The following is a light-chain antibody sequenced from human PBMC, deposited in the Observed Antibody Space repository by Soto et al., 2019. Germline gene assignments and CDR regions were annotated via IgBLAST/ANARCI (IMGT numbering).Light chain of an antibody. J-gene: IGKJ3*01. CDR3: QQYNTYSVT. Sequence: DIQMTQSPSMVSASVGDRVTITCRARQSIRSCLAWYQVKPGKAPKLLIYKASSLDSGVPSRFSGSGSGTDFTLNISDLQPDDFATYYCQQYNTYSVTFGPGTKLEIK. CDR2: KAS. V-gene: IGKV1-5*03. CDR1: QSIRSC.